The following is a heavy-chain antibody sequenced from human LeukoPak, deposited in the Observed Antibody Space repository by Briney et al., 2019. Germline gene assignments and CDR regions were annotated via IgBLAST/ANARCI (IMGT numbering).Heavy chain of an antibody. CDR2: IYYSGST. Sequence: PSETLSLTCTVSGGSISSYYWSWIRQPPGQGLGWVGYIYYSGSTNYNPSLKSRVTISVDSSKNQFSLKLSSVTAADTAVYYCARRGYSGSWYYFDYWAKEPWSPSPQ. J-gene: IGHJ4*01. D-gene: IGHD6-13*01. CDR3: ARRGYSGSWYYFDY. CDR1: GGSISSYY. V-gene: IGHV4-59*01.